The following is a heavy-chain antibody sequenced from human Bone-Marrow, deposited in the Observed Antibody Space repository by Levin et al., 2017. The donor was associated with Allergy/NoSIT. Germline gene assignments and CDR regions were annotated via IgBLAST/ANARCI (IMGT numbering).Heavy chain of an antibody. J-gene: IGHJ5*02. CDR3: TKARGSGKS. Sequence: GESLKISCAASGFTFDSYDMSWVRQAPGKSLEWVSGVSRDAQNTYYADFVKGRFTISRDNSKRTIYLQMNNLRVDDTAIYYCTKARGSGKSWGPGTLVTVSS. CDR2: VSRDAQNT. D-gene: IGHD3-10*01. CDR1: GFTFDSYD. V-gene: IGHV3-23*01.